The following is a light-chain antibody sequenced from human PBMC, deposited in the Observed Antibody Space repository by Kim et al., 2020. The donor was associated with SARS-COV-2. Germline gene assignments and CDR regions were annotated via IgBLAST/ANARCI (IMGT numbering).Light chain of an antibody. J-gene: IGLJ3*02. CDR1: SGSVSTSYY. Sequence: QTVVTQEPSFSVSPGGTVTLTCGLSSGSVSTSYYPSWYQQTPGQAPRTLIYSTNTRSSVVPDRFSGSILGNKAALTITGAQADDESDYYCVLYMGSGTWVFGGGTQLTVL. CDR3: VLYMGSGTWV. CDR2: STN. V-gene: IGLV8-61*01.